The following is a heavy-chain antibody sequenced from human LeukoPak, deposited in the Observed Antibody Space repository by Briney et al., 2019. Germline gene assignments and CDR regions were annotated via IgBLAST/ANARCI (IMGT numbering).Heavy chain of an antibody. Sequence: PSETLSLTCAVYGGSFSGYYWSWIRQPPGKGLEWIGEINHSGSTNYNPSLKSRVTISVDTSKNQFSLKLSSVTAADTAVYYCARRDVGITMVRGVIKSNWFDPWGQGTLVTVSS. CDR1: GGSFSGYY. J-gene: IGHJ5*02. CDR2: INHSGST. CDR3: ARRDVGITMVRGVIKSNWFDP. D-gene: IGHD3-10*01. V-gene: IGHV4-34*01.